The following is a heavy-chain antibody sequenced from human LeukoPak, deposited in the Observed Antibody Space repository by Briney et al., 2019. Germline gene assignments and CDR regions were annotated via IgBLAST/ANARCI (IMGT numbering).Heavy chain of an antibody. J-gene: IGHJ6*04. Sequence: SGPTLVNPTQTLTLTCTFSGFSLSTRGMRVSWIRQPPGKALEWLARIDWDDDKFYSTSLKTRLTISKDTSKNQVVLTMTNMGPVDTATYYCARSYYYGSGSYVYYYGMDVWGKGTTVTVSS. CDR3: ARSYYYGSGSYVYYYGMDV. V-gene: IGHV2-70*04. CDR1: GFSLSTRGMR. D-gene: IGHD3-10*01. CDR2: IDWDDDK.